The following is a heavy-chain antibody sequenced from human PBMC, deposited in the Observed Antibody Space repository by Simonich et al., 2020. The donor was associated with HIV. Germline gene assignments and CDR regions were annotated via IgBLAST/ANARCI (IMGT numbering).Heavy chain of an antibody. V-gene: IGHV4-38-2*02. CDR3: ARALGHYSTTWYWDY. D-gene: IGHD6-13*01. CDR1: GYFISSGYY. Sequence: QVLLQESGPGLVKPSETLSLTCSVSGYFISSGYYWGWIRQPPGKGLEWIGSIYHSGSTYYNPSLKSRVTISVDMSKNQFSLKLSSVTAADTAVYYCARALGHYSTTWYWDYWGQGTLVTVSS. J-gene: IGHJ4*02. CDR2: IYHSGST.